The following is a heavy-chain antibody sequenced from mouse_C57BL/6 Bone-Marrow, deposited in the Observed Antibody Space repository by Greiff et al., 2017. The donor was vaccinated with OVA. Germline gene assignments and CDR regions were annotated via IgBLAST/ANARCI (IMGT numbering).Heavy chain of an antibody. V-gene: IGHV6-3*01. CDR3: TGDRAWFAY. J-gene: IGHJ3*01. CDR2: IRLKSDNYAT. CDR1: GFTFSNYW. Sequence: EVKVVESGGGLVQPGGSMKLSCVASGFTFSNYWMNWVRQSPEKGLEWVAQIRLKSDNYATHYAESVKGRFTISRDDSKSSVYLQMNNLRAEDTGIYYCTGDRAWFAYWGQGTLVTVSA. D-gene: IGHD3-1*01.